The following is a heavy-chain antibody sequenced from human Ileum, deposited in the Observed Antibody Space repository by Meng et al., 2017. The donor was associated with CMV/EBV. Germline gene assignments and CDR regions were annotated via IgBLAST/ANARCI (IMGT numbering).Heavy chain of an antibody. CDR1: GFTFSNCA. J-gene: IGHJ5*01. D-gene: IGHD3-9*01. CDR3: AKSTPDHFDYYFGA. V-gene: IGHV3-23*01. CDR2: ITTSGGGR. Sequence: GESLKISCAASGFTFSNCAMTWVRQAPGKRLEWVSAITTSGGGRYYAASVKGRFTISRDNSQNTLYLQMNSLGADDTAIYYCAKSTPDHFDYYFGARAPGILVTVSS.